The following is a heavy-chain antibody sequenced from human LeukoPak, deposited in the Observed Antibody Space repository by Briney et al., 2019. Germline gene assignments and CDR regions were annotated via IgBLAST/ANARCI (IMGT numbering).Heavy chain of an antibody. V-gene: IGHV3-7*04. CDR2: INPDGRGK. Sequence: PGGAPRLSCAASGFTFSTDWMGWVRQAPVKGREWVANINPDGRGKYYVDSVKGRFTVSRDNAEKSLYLQMNSLRAEDTAVYYCVRGYEWAWDYWGQGTLVTVSS. D-gene: IGHD1-26*01. CDR1: GFTFSTDW. CDR3: VRGYEWAWDY. J-gene: IGHJ4*02.